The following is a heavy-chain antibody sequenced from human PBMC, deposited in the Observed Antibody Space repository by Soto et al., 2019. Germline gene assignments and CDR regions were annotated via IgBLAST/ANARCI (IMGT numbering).Heavy chain of an antibody. Sequence: EVQLVESGGDLVQPGRSLRLSCAASGFSFGDYAMHWVRQAPGKGLEWVSGISWKSGSIGYADSVKGRFTISRDNAKNSLYLQMNSLSAEDTALYYCAKCPCVPSNSFAVLGQGTTVTVSS. CDR1: GFSFGDYA. CDR2: ISWKSGSI. CDR3: AKCPCVPSNSFAV. J-gene: IGHJ6*02. D-gene: IGHD4-4*01. V-gene: IGHV3-9*01.